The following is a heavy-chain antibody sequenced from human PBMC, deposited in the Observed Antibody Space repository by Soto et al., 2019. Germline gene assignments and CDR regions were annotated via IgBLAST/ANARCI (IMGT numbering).Heavy chain of an antibody. CDR2: ISAYNGDT. Sequence: ASVKVSCKASGYTFTNYDINWVRQAPGQGLEWMGWISAYNGDTNYAQKLQGRVTMTTDTSTSTAYMELRSLRSDDTAVYYCARSGLPDPVVVVGHTTFDPWGQGNLVTVSS. D-gene: IGHD2-15*01. CDR3: ARSGLPDPVVVVGHTTFDP. CDR1: GYTFTNYD. V-gene: IGHV1-18*01. J-gene: IGHJ5*02.